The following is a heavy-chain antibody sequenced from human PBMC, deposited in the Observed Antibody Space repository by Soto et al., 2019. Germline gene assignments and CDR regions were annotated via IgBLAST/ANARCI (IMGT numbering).Heavy chain of an antibody. CDR1: GASIYNGGYF. D-gene: IGHD6-13*01. V-gene: IGHV4-31*03. J-gene: IGHJ6*02. CDR3: AREGIGIAAAGTGYYYYGMDV. Sequence: PSETLSLTCSVSGASIYNGGYFWSWIRQSPGKGLEWIGHIHNSGSPYNNPSLKSRVTISADTSKNQFSLKLSSVTAADTAVYYCAREGIGIAAAGTGYYYYGMDVWGQGTTVTVSS. CDR2: IHNSGSP.